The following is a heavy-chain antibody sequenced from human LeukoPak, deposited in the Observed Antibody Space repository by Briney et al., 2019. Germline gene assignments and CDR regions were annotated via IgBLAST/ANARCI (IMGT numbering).Heavy chain of an antibody. CDR3: ARGYECTTTSCYTGFDY. J-gene: IGHJ4*02. D-gene: IGHD2-2*02. CDR1: GGSISGYY. V-gene: IGHV4-4*07. CDR2: IYTSGST. Sequence: SETLSLTCTVSGGSISGYYWSWIRQPAGKGLEWIGRIYTSGSTMYNPSLKSRVTMSVDTSKNQFSLSLSSVTAADTAVYYCARGYECTTTSCYTGFDYWGQGTLVTVSS.